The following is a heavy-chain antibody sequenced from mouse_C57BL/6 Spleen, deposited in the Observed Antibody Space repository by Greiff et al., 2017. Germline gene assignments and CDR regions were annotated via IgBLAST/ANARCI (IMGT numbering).Heavy chain of an antibody. J-gene: IGHJ4*01. V-gene: IGHV5-9-1*02. CDR2: ISSGGDYI. Sequence: EVQRVESGEGLVKPGGSLKLSCAASGFPFSSYAMSWVRQTPEKRLEWVAYISSGGDYIYYADTVKGRFTFSRANARNTLYLQMSSLKSEGTAMYYCTRVNPWDARDYWGQGTSGTGSS. CDR1: GFPFSSYA. CDR3: TRVNPWDARDY.